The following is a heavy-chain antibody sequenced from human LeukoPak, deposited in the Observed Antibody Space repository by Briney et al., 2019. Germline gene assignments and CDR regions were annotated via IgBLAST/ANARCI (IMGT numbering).Heavy chain of an antibody. Sequence: GESLKISCKGSGYRFTSYWIGWVRQMPGKGLEWMGIIYPGDSDTRYSPSFQGQVTISADKSFSTAYLQWSSLKASDTAMYYCARQPIGGYYDSSGYPTDAFDIWGQGTMVTVSS. CDR3: ARQPIGGYYDSSGYPTDAFDI. J-gene: IGHJ3*02. CDR1: GYRFTSYW. CDR2: IYPGDSDT. V-gene: IGHV5-51*01. D-gene: IGHD3-22*01.